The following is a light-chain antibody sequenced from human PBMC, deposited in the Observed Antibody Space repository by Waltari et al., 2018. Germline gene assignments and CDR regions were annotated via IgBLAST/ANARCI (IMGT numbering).Light chain of an antibody. J-gene: IGLJ1*01. CDR3: SSYTVGNTLYV. CDR2: DVD. Sequence: QSVLTQPASVSGSPGQSITISCTGSGNDVGGYDYVSWYQQPPGKAPELLIYDVDRRPSGASTRFSGSKSGNTASLTISGLQPEDEADYYCSSYTVGNTLYVFGTGTTVTVL. V-gene: IGLV2-14*03. CDR1: GNDVGGYDY.